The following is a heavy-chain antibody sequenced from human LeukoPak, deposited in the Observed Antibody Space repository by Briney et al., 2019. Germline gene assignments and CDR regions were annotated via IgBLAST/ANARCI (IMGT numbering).Heavy chain of an antibody. J-gene: IGHJ4*02. Sequence: ASVKVSCKASGYTFTSYGISWVRQAPGLGLEWMGGFDPEDGETIYAQKFQGRVTMTEDTSTDTAYMELSSLRSEDTAVYYCATALLKYDSSGYYFANFDYWGQGTLVTVSS. CDR1: GYTFTSYG. CDR3: ATALLKYDSSGYYFANFDY. D-gene: IGHD3-22*01. CDR2: FDPEDGET. V-gene: IGHV1-24*01.